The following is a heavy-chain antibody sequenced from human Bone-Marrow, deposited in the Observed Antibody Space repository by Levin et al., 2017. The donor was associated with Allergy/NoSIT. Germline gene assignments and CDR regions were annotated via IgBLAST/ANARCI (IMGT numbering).Heavy chain of an antibody. CDR3: ARNVPLTANGY. Sequence: SQTLSLTCAVSGDSFNSRSWWAWIRQAPGKGLEWLGEIFYTGATNYNPSLNGRASMTLDKSKGQYSLTLKSVTVADTAIYYCARNVPLTANGYWGQGTLVTVSS. D-gene: IGHD2-8*01. CDR2: IFYTGAT. J-gene: IGHJ4*02. V-gene: IGHV4-28*01. CDR1: GDSFNSRSW.